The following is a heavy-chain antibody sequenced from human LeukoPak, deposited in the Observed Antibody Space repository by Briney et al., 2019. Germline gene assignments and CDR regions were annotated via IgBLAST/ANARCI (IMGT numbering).Heavy chain of an antibody. CDR2: IYSGGTT. V-gene: IGHV3-66*01. D-gene: IGHD4-17*01. J-gene: IGHJ5*02. CDR1: GLTVSRNY. Sequence: GVSLTLSCAPSGLTVSRNYMSWVRQAPGKGGQWVSEIYSGGTTDYADSVKGRFTISRDNSKNTLYLQMSSLRAEETAVYYCASSGPKPGTVTTSWFDRWGEGTLVTVSS. CDR3: ASSGPKPGTVTTSWFDR.